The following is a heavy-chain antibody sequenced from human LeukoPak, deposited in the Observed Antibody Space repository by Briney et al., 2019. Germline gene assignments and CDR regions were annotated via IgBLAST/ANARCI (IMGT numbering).Heavy chain of an antibody. D-gene: IGHD6-6*01. J-gene: IGHJ4*02. CDR1: GYTFTNYQ. Sequence: ASVKVSCKASGYTFTNYQISWVRQAPGQGLEWIGWISTYNGNTNYAPKFQGRVTMTTDTSTSTAYMELRSLRSDDTAVYYCARAWGEDIAARPYYFDYWGQGTLVTVSS. CDR2: ISTYNGNT. V-gene: IGHV1-18*01. CDR3: ARAWGEDIAARPYYFDY.